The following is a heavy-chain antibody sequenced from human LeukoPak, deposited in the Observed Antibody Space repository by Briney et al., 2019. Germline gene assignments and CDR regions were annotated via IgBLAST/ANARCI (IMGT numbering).Heavy chain of an antibody. CDR3: ARIRSGYSDY. CDR1: GFSLSTSGMC. CDR2: FDCDDDK. J-gene: IGHJ4*02. V-gene: IGHV2-70*11. D-gene: IGHD3-22*01. Sequence: SGPTLVNPTQTFTLICTFSGFSLSTSGMCVGWIRQPPGKSLEWLARFDCDDDKYYNISLNTRLTVSKETSKNQMVLTMTNMDPVDTATYYCARIRSGYSDYWGQGTLGPVSS.